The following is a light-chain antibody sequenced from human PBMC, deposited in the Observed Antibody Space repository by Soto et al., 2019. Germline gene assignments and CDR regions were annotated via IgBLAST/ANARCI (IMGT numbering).Light chain of an antibody. J-gene: IGLJ2*01. Sequence: QSVLTQPASVSGSPGQSITISCTGTSSDVGSYNLVSWYQQHPGKAPKLMIYEGSKRPSGVSNRFSGSKSGNTASLTISGLQAEDEDYYYCCSYAGSSMVFGGGTKLTVL. CDR1: SSDVGSYNL. CDR3: CSYAGSSMV. CDR2: EGS. V-gene: IGLV2-23*01.